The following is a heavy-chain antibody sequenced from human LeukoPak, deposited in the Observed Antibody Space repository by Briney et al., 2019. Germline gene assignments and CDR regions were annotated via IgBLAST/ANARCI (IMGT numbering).Heavy chain of an antibody. CDR3: AREYSSGTYYFDY. CDR1: GFTFSSYG. CDR2: IYSGGST. V-gene: IGHV3-53*01. D-gene: IGHD6-19*01. J-gene: IGHJ4*02. Sequence: GALRLSCAASGFTFSSYGMSWVRQAPGKGLEWVSVIYSGGSTYYADSVKGRFTISRDNSKNTLYLQMNSLRAEDTAVYYCAREYSSGTYYFDYWGQGTLVTVSS.